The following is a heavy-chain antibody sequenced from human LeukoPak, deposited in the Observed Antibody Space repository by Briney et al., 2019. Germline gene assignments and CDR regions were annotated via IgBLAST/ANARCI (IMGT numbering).Heavy chain of an antibody. J-gene: IGHJ5*02. CDR3: AKGFITMVRGVMRPNWFDP. Sequence: NPSETLSLTCAVYGGSFSGYYWSWLRQPPGKGLEWIGEINHSGSTNYNPSLKSRVTISVDTSKNQFSLKLSSVTAADTAVYYCAKGFITMVRGVMRPNWFDPWGQGTLVTVSS. CDR1: GGSFSGYY. D-gene: IGHD3-10*01. CDR2: INHSGST. V-gene: IGHV4-34*01.